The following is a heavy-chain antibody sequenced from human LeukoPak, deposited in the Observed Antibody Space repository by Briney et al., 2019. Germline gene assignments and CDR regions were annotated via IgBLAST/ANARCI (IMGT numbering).Heavy chain of an antibody. Sequence: SETLSLTCTVSGGSISSYYWSWIRQPAGKGLVWIGRIYTSGSTNYNPSLKSRVTMSVDTSKNQFSLRLTSVTAADTAVYYCARDSIIAAAGSPLSDAFDIWGQGTMVSVSS. J-gene: IGHJ3*02. D-gene: IGHD6-13*01. CDR2: IYTSGST. V-gene: IGHV4-4*07. CDR3: ARDSIIAAAGSPLSDAFDI. CDR1: GGSISSYY.